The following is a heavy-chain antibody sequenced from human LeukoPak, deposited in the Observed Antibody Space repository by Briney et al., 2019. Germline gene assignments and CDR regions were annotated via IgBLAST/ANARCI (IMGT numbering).Heavy chain of an antibody. J-gene: IGHJ4*02. D-gene: IGHD3-22*01. Sequence: SETLSLTCTVSGGSISSSSYYWGWIRQPPGKGLEWIGSIYYSGSTYYNPSLKGRVTISVDTSKNQFSLKLSSVTAADTAVYYCARVDSSRASLFDYWGQGTLVTVSS. CDR2: IYYSGST. CDR3: ARVDSSRASLFDY. V-gene: IGHV4-39*07. CDR1: GGSISSSSYY.